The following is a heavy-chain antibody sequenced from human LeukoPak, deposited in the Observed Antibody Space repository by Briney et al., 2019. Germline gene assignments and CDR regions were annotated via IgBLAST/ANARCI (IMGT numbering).Heavy chain of an antibody. CDR3: AREFGLITSH. CDR2: ISDNGGST. Sequence: GGSLRHSCAASGFTFSSYAMSWVRQAPGKGLEWVSSISDNGGSTYSADSVKGRFTISRDNSKNTLYLQMNSLRAEDTAVYYCAREFGLITSHWGQGTLVTVSS. V-gene: IGHV3-23*01. CDR1: GFTFSSYA. J-gene: IGHJ1*01. D-gene: IGHD3/OR15-3a*01.